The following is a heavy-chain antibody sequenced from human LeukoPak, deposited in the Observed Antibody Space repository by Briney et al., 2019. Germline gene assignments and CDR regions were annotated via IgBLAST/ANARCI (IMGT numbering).Heavy chain of an antibody. J-gene: IGHJ5*02. V-gene: IGHV3-74*01. Sequence: GGSLRLSCAASGFTFSSYWMHWVRQAPRKGLVWISRINSDGSSTSYADSVKGRFTISRDNAKNTLYLQMNSLRAEDTAVYFCAGTSCKGCWFDPWGQGTLVTVSS. D-gene: IGHD2-2*01. CDR3: AGTSCKGCWFDP. CDR2: INSDGSST. CDR1: GFTFSSYW.